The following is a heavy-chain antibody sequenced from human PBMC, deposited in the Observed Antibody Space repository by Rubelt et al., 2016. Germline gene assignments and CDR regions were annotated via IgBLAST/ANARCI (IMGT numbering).Heavy chain of an antibody. Sequence: PGGSLRLSCAASGFTVGSYYMNWVRQGPGKGLEWVSYISSSSSTIYYADSVKGRFTISRDNAKNSLYLQMNSLRAEDTAVYYCARGNSAAYWGQGTLVTVSS. J-gene: IGHJ4*02. CDR2: ISSSSSTI. V-gene: IGHV3-48*04. CDR3: ARGNSAAY. D-gene: IGHD3-10*01. CDR1: GFTVGSYY.